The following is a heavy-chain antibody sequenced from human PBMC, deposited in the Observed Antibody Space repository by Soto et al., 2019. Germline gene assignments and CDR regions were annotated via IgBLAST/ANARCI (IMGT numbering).Heavy chain of an antibody. CDR1: GGSISSYY. D-gene: IGHD2-21*01. CDR2: IYYSGST. J-gene: IGHJ4*02. V-gene: IGHV4-59*08. CDR3: ARHSLFYFDY. Sequence: SETLSLTCTVSGGSISSYYWSWIRQPPGKGLEWIGYIYYSGSTNYNPSLKSRATISVDTSKNQFSLKLSSVTAADTAVYYCARHSLFYFDYWGQGTLVTVSS.